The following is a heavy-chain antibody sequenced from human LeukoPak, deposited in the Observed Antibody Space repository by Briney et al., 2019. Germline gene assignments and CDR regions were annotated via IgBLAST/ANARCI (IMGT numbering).Heavy chain of an antibody. Sequence: GGSLRLSCAASGFTFSTSAMHWVRQAPGKGLEWVAVISYDGSNTYYADSVKGRFTISRDNFNNTLYLQMNGLGAEDTAEYYCARDKRRRFFDWLFIDYWGQGTLVTVSS. CDR3: ARDKRRRFFDWLFIDY. CDR1: GFTFSTSA. J-gene: IGHJ4*02. V-gene: IGHV3-30*04. D-gene: IGHD3-9*01. CDR2: ISYDGSNT.